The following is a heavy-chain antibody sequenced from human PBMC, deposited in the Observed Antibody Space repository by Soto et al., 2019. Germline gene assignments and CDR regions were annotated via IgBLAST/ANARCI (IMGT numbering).Heavy chain of an antibody. J-gene: IGHJ3*02. CDR2: IYYSGST. CDR3: ARVQTTRYDYIWGSYRPGDRRSGAFDI. Sequence: QVQLQESGPGLVKPSQTLSLTCTVSGGSISSGGYYWSWIRQHPGKGLEWIGYIYYSGSTYYNPSLKSRVTISVDTSKNQFSLKLSSVTAADTAVYYCARVQTTRYDYIWGSYRPGDRRSGAFDIWGQGTMVTVSS. V-gene: IGHV4-31*03. D-gene: IGHD3-16*02. CDR1: GGSISSGGYY.